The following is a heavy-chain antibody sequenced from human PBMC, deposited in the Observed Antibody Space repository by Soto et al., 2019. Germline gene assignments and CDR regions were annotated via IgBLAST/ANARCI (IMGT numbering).Heavy chain of an antibody. CDR1: GFTFSSYA. J-gene: IGHJ6*02. Sequence: GGSLRLSCAASGFTFSSYAMHWVRQAPGKGLEWVAVISYDGSNKYYADSVKGRFTISRDNSKNTLYLQMNRLRAEDTTVYYCARDRMGTVTTPQIGYYYGMDVWGQGTTVTVSS. CDR2: ISYDGSNK. V-gene: IGHV3-30-3*01. D-gene: IGHD4-4*01. CDR3: ARDRMGTVTTPQIGYYYGMDV.